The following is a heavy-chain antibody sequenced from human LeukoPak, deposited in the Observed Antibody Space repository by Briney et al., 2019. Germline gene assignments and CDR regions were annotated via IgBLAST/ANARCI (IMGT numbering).Heavy chain of an antibody. CDR2: INANIGTR. D-gene: IGHD6-19*01. Sequence: VGSLRLSSAASGFAFSIFAMSWLRQPPPKGLEWVSTINANIGTRAYAASVRGLFTISRDNSKNTVYLQRNTLRAEDTAVYYCANPRSGGLAVTADWFDPWGQGTLVVVSS. CDR3: ANPRSGGLAVTADWFDP. J-gene: IGHJ5*01. CDR1: GFAFSIFA. V-gene: IGHV3-23*01.